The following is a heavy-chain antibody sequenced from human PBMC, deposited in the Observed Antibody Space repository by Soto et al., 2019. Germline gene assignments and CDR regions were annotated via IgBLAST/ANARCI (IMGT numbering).Heavy chain of an antibody. Sequence: EVQLVESGGGLVKRGGSLTLSCAASGFMFSSYRMNWVRQAPGKGLEWVSSINSGGTYRYYADSVQGRFTISRNNARNSYYLQMNSLGVEDTAVYYCARDLTNYGSAHFDYWGQGTMVTVFS. J-gene: IGHJ4*02. CDR2: INSGGTYR. CDR1: GFMFSSYR. V-gene: IGHV3-21*06. D-gene: IGHD3-10*01. CDR3: ARDLTNYGSAHFDY.